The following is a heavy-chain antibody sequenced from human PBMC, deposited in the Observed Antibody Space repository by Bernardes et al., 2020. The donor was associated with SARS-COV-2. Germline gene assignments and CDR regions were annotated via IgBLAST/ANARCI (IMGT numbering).Heavy chain of an antibody. D-gene: IGHD4-17*01. Sequence: GSLRLSCAVSGFTVSSKYMNWVRQAPGKGLEWVSVIQSGGYTNYADSVKGRFTVSRDTSENTVSLQMNSLRAEDTAVYYCARGLRWAFDYWGQGTLVSVSS. CDR2: IQSGGYT. CDR3: ARGLRWAFDY. J-gene: IGHJ4*02. V-gene: IGHV3-53*01. CDR1: GFTVSSKY.